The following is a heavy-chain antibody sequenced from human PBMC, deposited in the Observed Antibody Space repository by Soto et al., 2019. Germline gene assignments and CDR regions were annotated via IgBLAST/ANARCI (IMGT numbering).Heavy chain of an antibody. D-gene: IGHD5-18*01. CDR2: IYSGGST. Sequence: EVQLVETGGGLIQPGGSLRLSCAASGFTVSSNYMSWVRQAPGKGLVWVPVIYSGGSTYYADSVKGRFTISRDNSKNTLYLQMNSLRAEDTAVYYCARDTKGIQLWSSPNRGGMDVWGQGTTVTVSS. CDR1: GFTVSSNY. J-gene: IGHJ6*02. CDR3: ARDTKGIQLWSSPNRGGMDV. V-gene: IGHV3-53*02.